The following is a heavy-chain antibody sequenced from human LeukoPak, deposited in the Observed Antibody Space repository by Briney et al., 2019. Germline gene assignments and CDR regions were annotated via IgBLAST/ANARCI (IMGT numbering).Heavy chain of an antibody. J-gene: IGHJ6*02. CDR2: IYYSGST. D-gene: IGHD2-2*01. CDR1: GGSISSSSYY. Sequence: PSETLSLTCTVSGGSISSSSYYWGWIRQPPGKGLEWIGSIYYSGSTYYNPSLKSRVTISVDTSKNQFSLKLSSVTAADTAVYYCASRADCSSTSCPYYYYYYGVDVWGQGNTVTVSS. V-gene: IGHV4-39*01. CDR3: ASRADCSSTSCPYYYYYYGVDV.